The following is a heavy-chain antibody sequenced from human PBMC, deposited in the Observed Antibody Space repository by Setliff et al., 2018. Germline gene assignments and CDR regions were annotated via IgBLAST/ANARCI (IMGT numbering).Heavy chain of an antibody. CDR1: GGSISSTNYY. Sequence: SETLSLTCTVSGGSISSTNYYWGWIRQPPGKGLEWIGTISYSGSTFYNPSLKSRATISIDTSRNQFSLRLSSVTAADTAVYYCARGRAGHSGHWGQGTLVTVSS. J-gene: IGHJ4*02. D-gene: IGHD6-19*01. CDR2: ISYSGST. CDR3: ARGRAGHSGH. V-gene: IGHV4-39*01.